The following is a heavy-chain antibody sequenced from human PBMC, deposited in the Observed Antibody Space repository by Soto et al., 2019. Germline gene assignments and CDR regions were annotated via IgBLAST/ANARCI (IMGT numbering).Heavy chain of an antibody. J-gene: IGHJ4*02. CDR3: ARAMGRNFDY. D-gene: IGHD3-10*01. V-gene: IGHV3-23*01. Sequence: GGSLRLSCAASGFTFSSYAMSWVRQAPGKGLEWVSAISGSGGSTYYADSVKGRFTISRDNAKNTLYLQMNSLRAEDTAVYYCARAMGRNFDYWGQGTLVTVSS. CDR2: ISGSGGST. CDR1: GFTFSSYA.